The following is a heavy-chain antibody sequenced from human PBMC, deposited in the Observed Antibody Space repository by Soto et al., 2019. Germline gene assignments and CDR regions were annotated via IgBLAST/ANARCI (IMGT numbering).Heavy chain of an antibody. D-gene: IGHD6-13*01. V-gene: IGHV1-69*12. CDR1: GGTFSNHA. CDR2: IIPIFTTT. Sequence: QVHLVQSGAEVKKPGSSVKVSCKAPGGTFSNHAINWVRQAPGQGLEWMGRIIPIFTTTNYAQKFKGRVTMTADESTITAYVELSSLKHDDTAAYYCAREVAADGTFREDVFDIWGQGTLVTVSS. CDR3: AREVAADGTFREDVFDI. J-gene: IGHJ3*02.